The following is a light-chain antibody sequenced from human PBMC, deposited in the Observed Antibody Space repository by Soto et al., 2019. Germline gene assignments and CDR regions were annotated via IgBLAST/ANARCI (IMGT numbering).Light chain of an antibody. Sequence: EIVLTQSPATLSLSPGERATLSCRASQSVASYLAWYQQKPGQAPRLLIYGASNRATGIPARFSGSGSGTDFTLTISSLEPEDFAVYYCQQRSDWPITFGQGTRLGIK. CDR2: GAS. CDR1: QSVASY. V-gene: IGKV3-11*01. J-gene: IGKJ5*01. CDR3: QQRSDWPIT.